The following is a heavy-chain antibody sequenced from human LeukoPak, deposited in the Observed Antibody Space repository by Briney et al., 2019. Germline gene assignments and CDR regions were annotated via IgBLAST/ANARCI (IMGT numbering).Heavy chain of an antibody. J-gene: IGHJ6*02. CDR2: IYYSGST. V-gene: IGHV4-31*03. CDR3: ARDRFEGGQQLVRRRDYYYYGMDV. D-gene: IGHD6-13*01. CDR1: GGSISSGGYY. Sequence: KTSETLSLTCTVSGGSISSGGYYWSWIRQHPGKGLEWIGYIYYSGSTYHNPSLKSRVTISVDTSKNQFSLKLSSVTAADTAVYYCARDRFEGGQQLVRRRDYYYYGMDVWGQGTTVTVSS.